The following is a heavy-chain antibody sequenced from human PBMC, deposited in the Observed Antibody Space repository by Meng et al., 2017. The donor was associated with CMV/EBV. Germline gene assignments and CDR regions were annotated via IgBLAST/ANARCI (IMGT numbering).Heavy chain of an antibody. V-gene: IGHV4-61*01. CDR2: IYCSGST. CDR3: AGRIVVVPAAVKGDYYYYGMDV. J-gene: IGHJ6*02. D-gene: IGHD2-2*01. CDR1: GGSVSSGSYC. Sequence: SETLSLTCTVSGGSVSSGSYCWSWIRQPPGKGLEWIGYIYCSGSTNYNPSLKSRVTISVDTSKNQFSLKLSSVTAADTAVYYCAGRIVVVPAAVKGDYYYYGMDVWGQGTTVTVSS.